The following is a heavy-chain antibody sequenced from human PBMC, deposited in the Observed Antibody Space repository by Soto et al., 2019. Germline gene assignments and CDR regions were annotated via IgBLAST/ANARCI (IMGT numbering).Heavy chain of an antibody. Sequence: GGSLRLSCAASGFTFSSYSMNWVRQAPGKGLEWVSSISSSSSYIYYADSVKGRFTISRDNAKNSLYLQMNSLRAEDTAVYYCARDPRVRIAAVPRRFDPWGQGTLVTVSS. D-gene: IGHD6-13*01. CDR3: ARDPRVRIAAVPRRFDP. CDR1: GFTFSSYS. CDR2: ISSSSSYI. J-gene: IGHJ5*02. V-gene: IGHV3-21*01.